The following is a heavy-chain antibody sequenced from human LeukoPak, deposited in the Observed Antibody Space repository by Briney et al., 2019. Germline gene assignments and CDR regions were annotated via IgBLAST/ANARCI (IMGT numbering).Heavy chain of an antibody. CDR2: ISGDGGST. CDR3: AKDFGGPEDY. J-gene: IGHJ4*02. CDR1: GFTFDDYA. D-gene: IGHD1-14*01. Sequence: GGSLRLSCAASGFTFDDYAMHWVRHAPGKGLEWVSLISGDGGSTYYADSVEGRFTISRDNSKNSLYLQMNSLRTEDTALYYCAKDFGGPEDYWGQGTLVTVSS. V-gene: IGHV3-43*02.